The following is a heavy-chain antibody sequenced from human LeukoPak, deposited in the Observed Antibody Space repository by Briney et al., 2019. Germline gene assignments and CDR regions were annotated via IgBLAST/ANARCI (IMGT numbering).Heavy chain of an antibody. CDR3: ARVDIVVVPAASDY. V-gene: IGHV3-21*01. D-gene: IGHD2-2*03. J-gene: IGHJ4*02. CDR1: GFTFSSYS. CDR2: ISSSSSYI. Sequence: GGSLILSCAASGFTFSSYSMNWVRQAPGKGLEWVSSISSSSSYIYYADSVKGRFTISRDNAKNSLYLQMNSLRAEDTAVYYCARVDIVVVPAASDYWGQGTLVTVSS.